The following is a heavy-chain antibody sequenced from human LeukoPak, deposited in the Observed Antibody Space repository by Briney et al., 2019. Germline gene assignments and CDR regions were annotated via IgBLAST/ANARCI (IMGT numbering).Heavy chain of an antibody. V-gene: IGHV4-30-4*01. J-gene: IGHJ4*02. Sequence: SETLSLTCTVSGGSISSGDYYWSWIRQPPGKGLEWIGYIYYSGSTYYNPSLKSRVTISVDTSKNQFSLKLSSVTAADTAVYYCARGDQSSGPPRMDYWGQGTLVTVSS. D-gene: IGHD3-22*01. CDR2: IYYSGST. CDR1: GGSISSGDYY. CDR3: ARGDQSSGPPRMDY.